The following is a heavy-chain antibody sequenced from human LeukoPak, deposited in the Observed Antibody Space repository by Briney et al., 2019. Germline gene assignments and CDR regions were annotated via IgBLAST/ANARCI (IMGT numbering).Heavy chain of an antibody. V-gene: IGHV3-7*01. J-gene: IGHJ4*02. CDR2: IKQDGSEK. D-gene: IGHD3-22*01. CDR3: ARSPPEANYYDSSGFDY. CDR1: GFTFSSYW. Sequence: GGSLRLSCAASGFTFSSYWMSWVRQAPGKGLEWVANIKQDGSEKYYVDSVKGRFTTSRDNAKNSLYLQMNSLRAEDTAVYYCARSPPEANYYDSSGFDYWGQGTLVTVSS.